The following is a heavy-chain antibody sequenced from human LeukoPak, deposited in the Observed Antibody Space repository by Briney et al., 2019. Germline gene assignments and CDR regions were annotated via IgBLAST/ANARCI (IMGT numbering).Heavy chain of an antibody. Sequence: GGSLRLSCAASGFTFSSYAMHWVRQAPGKGLEWVAVISYDGSNKYYADSVKGRFTISRDNSKNTLYLQMNSLRAEDTAVYYCVREAAYCGGDCPFDYWGQGTLVTVSS. CDR2: ISYDGSNK. CDR1: GFTFSSYA. J-gene: IGHJ4*02. D-gene: IGHD2-21*02. V-gene: IGHV3-30*04. CDR3: VREAAYCGGDCPFDY.